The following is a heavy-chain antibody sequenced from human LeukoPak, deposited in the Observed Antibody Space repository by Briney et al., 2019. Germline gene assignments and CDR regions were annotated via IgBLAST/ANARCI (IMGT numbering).Heavy chain of an antibody. J-gene: IGHJ4*02. CDR3: AKHPGIAAGRGYYFDY. CDR1: GFTFGSYA. V-gene: IGHV3-23*01. Sequence: GRSLRLLCAPSGFTFGSYAIRWARHPPGKGLGWVSAIRGSVGNTSYAHSVEGRLSIARTNSKHTLYLQMNSLRADATAVYYCAKHPGIAAGRGYYFDYWGQGTLVTVSS. CDR2: IRGSVGNT. D-gene: IGHD6-13*01.